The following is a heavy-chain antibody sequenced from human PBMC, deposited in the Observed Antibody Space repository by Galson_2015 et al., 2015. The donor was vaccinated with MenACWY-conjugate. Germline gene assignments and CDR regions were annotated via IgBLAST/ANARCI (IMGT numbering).Heavy chain of an antibody. CDR3: ATHYGDWGASDT. CDR2: IRYDGSYE. J-gene: IGHJ3*02. V-gene: IGHV3-30*02. Sequence: SLRLSCAASGLTLSDFAMHWVRQAPGKGLEWVSFIRYDGSYEQYADSVKGRFTILRDNSKDMLYLLMNRLRVEDTAVYYCATHYGDWGASDTWGQGTAIIVSA. CDR1: GLTLSDFA. D-gene: IGHD4-17*01.